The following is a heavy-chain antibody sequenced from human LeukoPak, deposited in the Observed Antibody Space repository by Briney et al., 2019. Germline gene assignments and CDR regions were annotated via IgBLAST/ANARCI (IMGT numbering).Heavy chain of an antibody. CDR2: IRYDGSSK. CDR1: GFSFSNYG. Sequence: GGSLRLSCAASGFSFSNYGMHWVRQAPGKGLEWVAFIRYDGSSKYYADSVKGRFTISRDNSKNTLYLQMNSLRAKDTAVYYCAKDFLANGDYGWFDPWGQGTLVTVSS. CDR3: AKDFLANGDYGWFDP. J-gene: IGHJ5*02. V-gene: IGHV3-30*02. D-gene: IGHD4-17*01.